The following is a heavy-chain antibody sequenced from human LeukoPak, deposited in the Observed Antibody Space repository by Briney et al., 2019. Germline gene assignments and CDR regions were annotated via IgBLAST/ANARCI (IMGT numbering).Heavy chain of an antibody. Sequence: GGSLRLSCAASGFTFSSYWMSWVRQAPGKGLERVANIKQDGSEKYYVDSVKGRFTISRDNAKNSLYLQMNSLRAEDTAVYYCARDSAITIFGVVIPLDYWGQGTLVTVSS. CDR2: IKQDGSEK. D-gene: IGHD3-3*01. J-gene: IGHJ4*02. CDR3: ARDSAITIFGVVIPLDY. V-gene: IGHV3-7*01. CDR1: GFTFSSYW.